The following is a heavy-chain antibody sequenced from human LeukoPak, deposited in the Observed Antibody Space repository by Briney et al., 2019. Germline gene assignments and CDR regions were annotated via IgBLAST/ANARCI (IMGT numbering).Heavy chain of an antibody. CDR1: GFTFSSYG. CDR2: IWYDGSNK. CDR3: AKGGPGFNWFDP. J-gene: IGHJ5*02. Sequence: GGSLRLSCAASGFTFSSYGMHWVRQAPGKGLEWVAVIWYDGSNKYYADSVKGRFTISRDNSKNTLYLQMNSLRAEDTAVYYCAKGGPGFNWFDPWGQGTLVTVSS. V-gene: IGHV3-33*06.